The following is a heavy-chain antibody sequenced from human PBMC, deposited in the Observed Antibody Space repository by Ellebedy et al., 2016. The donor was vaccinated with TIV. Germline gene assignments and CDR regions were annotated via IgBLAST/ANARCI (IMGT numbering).Heavy chain of an antibody. CDR3: ARATGLLWFGESPYFDY. Sequence: SETLSLTXTVSGGSISSYYWSWIRQPPGKGLEWIGYIYYSGSTNYNPSLKSRVTISVDTSKNQFSLKLSSVTAADTAVYYCARATGLLWFGESPYFDYWGQGTLVTVSS. CDR2: IYYSGST. J-gene: IGHJ4*02. CDR1: GGSISSYY. D-gene: IGHD3-10*01. V-gene: IGHV4-59*01.